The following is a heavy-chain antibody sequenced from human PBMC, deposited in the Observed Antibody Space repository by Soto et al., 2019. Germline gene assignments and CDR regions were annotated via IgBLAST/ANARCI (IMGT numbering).Heavy chain of an antibody. J-gene: IGHJ4*02. D-gene: IGHD3-22*01. CDR1: GGSVSSGNYY. Sequence: SETLSLTCTVSGGSVSSGNYYWSWIRQPPGKGLEWIGYFYYTGSTNYNPSLKSRVNISIDASKNQFSLRLSSVTAAYTAVYYCARSMYYSDGSNFSPFDYWGQGTLVTVS. CDR2: FYYTGST. V-gene: IGHV4-61*01. CDR3: ARSMYYSDGSNFSPFDY.